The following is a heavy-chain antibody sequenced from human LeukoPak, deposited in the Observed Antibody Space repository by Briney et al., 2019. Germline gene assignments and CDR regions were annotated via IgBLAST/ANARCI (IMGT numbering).Heavy chain of an antibody. CDR3: ARDQRSSSWYALYYFDC. Sequence: PGGSLRLSCAASGFTFSSYSMNWVRQAPGKGLEWVSYISSSSSTIYYADSVKGRFTISRDNAKNSLYLQMNSLRAEDTAVYYCARDQRSSSWYALYYFDCWGQGTLVTVSS. CDR2: ISSSSSTI. D-gene: IGHD6-13*01. J-gene: IGHJ4*02. V-gene: IGHV3-48*01. CDR1: GFTFSSYS.